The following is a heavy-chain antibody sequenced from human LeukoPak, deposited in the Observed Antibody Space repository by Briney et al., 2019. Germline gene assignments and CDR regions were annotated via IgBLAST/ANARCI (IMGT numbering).Heavy chain of an antibody. V-gene: IGHV3-49*03. CDR3: TRVYSSSWYRFLLQAFDI. D-gene: IGHD6-13*01. CDR2: IRGKAYGGTT. J-gene: IGHJ3*02. CDR1: GFTFGDYV. Sequence: GRSLRLSCTASGFTFGDYVMSWFRQAPRKGLEWVGFIRGKAYGGTTEYAASVKGRFTISRDDSKSIAYLQMNSLKTEDTAVYYCTRVYSSSWYRFLLQAFDIWGQGTMVTVSS.